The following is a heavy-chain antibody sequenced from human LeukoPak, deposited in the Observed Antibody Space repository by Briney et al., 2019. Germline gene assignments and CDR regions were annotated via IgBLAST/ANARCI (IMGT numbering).Heavy chain of an antibody. CDR3: ARGPPIVGATTSYFDY. J-gene: IGHJ4*02. D-gene: IGHD1-26*01. Sequence: GASVKVSCKASGYTFTSYGISWVRQAPGQGLEWMGWISAYNGNTNYAQKLQGRVTMTTDTSTSTAYMELRSLRSDDTAVYYCARGPPIVGATTSYFDYWGQGTLVTVSS. CDR2: ISAYNGNT. V-gene: IGHV1-18*01. CDR1: GYTFTSYG.